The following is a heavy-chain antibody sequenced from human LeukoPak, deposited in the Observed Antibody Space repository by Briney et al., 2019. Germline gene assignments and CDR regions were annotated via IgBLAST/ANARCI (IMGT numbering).Heavy chain of an antibody. V-gene: IGHV4-39*01. Sequence: SETLSLTCTVSGGSISSNSYYWGWIRQPPGKGLQWIGSIYYSGSTYYNPSLKGRVTISVDTSKNQFSLKLNSVTAADTAVYYCARNKYYYGSGNYGVPNWFDPWGQGTLVTVSS. CDR3: ARNKYYYGSGNYGVPNWFDP. CDR2: IYYSGST. CDR1: GGSISSNSYY. D-gene: IGHD3-10*01. J-gene: IGHJ5*02.